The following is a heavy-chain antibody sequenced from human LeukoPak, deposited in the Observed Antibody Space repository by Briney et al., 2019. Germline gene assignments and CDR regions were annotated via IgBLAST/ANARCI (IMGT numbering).Heavy chain of an antibody. CDR1: GFTFSAYW. V-gene: IGHV3-7*01. J-gene: IGHJ4*02. CDR3: ARVGKNGWDFDH. CDR2: INEGGNSK. Sequence: GGSLRLSCAASGFTFSAYWMTWVRQAPGKGLEWVANINEGGNSKYYVDSVRGRFTISRDKTKDLLHLQMSSLRAEDTAVYYCARVGKNGWDFDHWGQGTLVTVSS. D-gene: IGHD6-19*01.